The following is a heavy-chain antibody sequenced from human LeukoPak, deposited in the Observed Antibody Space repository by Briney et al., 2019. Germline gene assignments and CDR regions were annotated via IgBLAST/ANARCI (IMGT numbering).Heavy chain of an antibody. CDR1: GFDLNTYE. J-gene: IGHJ5*02. CDR3: ARGDPHADL. CDR2: ITISGHTK. Sequence: GGSLRLSCAASGFDLNTYEMNWVRQAPGKGLEWIADITISGHTKNYADAVKGRFTISRDNAGPSLSLQITSLRVEDTGVYYCARGDPHADLWGQGTLVTVSS. V-gene: IGHV3-48*03.